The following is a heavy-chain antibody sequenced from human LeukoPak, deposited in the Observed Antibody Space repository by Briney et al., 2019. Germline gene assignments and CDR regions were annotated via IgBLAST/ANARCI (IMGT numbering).Heavy chain of an antibody. D-gene: IGHD5-18*01. CDR3: ARAAPGIQLWSDALDI. CDR2: INWNGGST. V-gene: IGHV3-20*01. Sequence: GGSLRLSCAASGFTFDDYGMSWVRQAPGKGLEWVSGINWNGGSTGYADSVKGRFTISRDNAKNSLYLQMNSLRAEDTALYHCARAAPGIQLWSDALDIWGQGTMVTVSS. CDR1: GFTFDDYG. J-gene: IGHJ3*02.